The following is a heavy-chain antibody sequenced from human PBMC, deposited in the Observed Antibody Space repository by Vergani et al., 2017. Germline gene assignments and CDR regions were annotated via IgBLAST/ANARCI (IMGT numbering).Heavy chain of an antibody. J-gene: IGHJ4*02. D-gene: IGHD1-26*01. CDR3: ARDYSGSYYTXFDY. V-gene: IGHV4-38-2*02. CDR1: GYSISSGYY. CDR2: IYHSGST. Sequence: QVQLQESGPGLVKPSETLSLTCTVSGYSISSGYYWGWIRQPPGKGLEWIGSIYHSGSTYYNPSLKSRVTISVDTSKNQFSLKLSSVTAADTAVYYCARDYSGSYYTXFDYWGQGTLVTVSS.